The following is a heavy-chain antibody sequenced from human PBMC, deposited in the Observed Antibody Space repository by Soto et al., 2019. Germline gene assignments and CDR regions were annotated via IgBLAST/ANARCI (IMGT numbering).Heavy chain of an antibody. Sequence: PGGSLRLSCAASGFMFRSYVMSWVRQAPGKGLEWVGRIKSETDDRTTDCAAPVKGRFSISRDDSTNTLYLQMNSLKTEDTAVYYCTTDLRWEGPLDTCDIWGQGTKVTVSS. CDR1: GFMFRSYV. V-gene: IGHV3-15*01. CDR3: TTDLRWEGPLDTCDI. D-gene: IGHD1-26*01. CDR2: IKSETDDRTT. J-gene: IGHJ3*02.